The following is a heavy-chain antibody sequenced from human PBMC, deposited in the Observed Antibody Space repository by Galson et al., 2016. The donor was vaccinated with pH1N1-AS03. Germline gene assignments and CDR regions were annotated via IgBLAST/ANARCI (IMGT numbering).Heavy chain of an antibody. CDR2: IGGSGDYT. CDR3: ARKYSGFDY. CDR1: GFTFSNYA. Sequence: SLRLSCAVSGFTFSNYAMTWVRQAPGKGLEWVSVIGGSGDYTDYADSVKGRFTISRDNSKDTLYLQMNSLRAEDSAVYFCARKYSGFDYWGQGTLITASS. J-gene: IGHJ4*02. D-gene: IGHD5-12*01. V-gene: IGHV3-23*01.